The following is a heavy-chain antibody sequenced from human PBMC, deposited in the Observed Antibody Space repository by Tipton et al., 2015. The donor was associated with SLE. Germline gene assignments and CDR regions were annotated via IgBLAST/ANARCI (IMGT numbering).Heavy chain of an antibody. CDR2: IYYTGST. CDR1: GGSVSSGSYY. Sequence: TLSLTCTVSGGSVSSGSYYWSWIRQPPGKGLEWIGYIYYTGSTNYNPSLKSRVTISVDTSKSQFSLKLGSVTAADTAVYYCARGDLDYGDYNYWGQGTLVTVSS. CDR3: ARGDLDYGDYNY. J-gene: IGHJ4*02. V-gene: IGHV4-61*01. D-gene: IGHD4-17*01.